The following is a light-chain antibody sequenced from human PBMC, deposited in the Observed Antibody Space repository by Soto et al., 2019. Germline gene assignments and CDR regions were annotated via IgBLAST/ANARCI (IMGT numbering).Light chain of an antibody. CDR1: QAVNTR. J-gene: IGKJ1*01. V-gene: IGKV3D-11*01. CDR3: HQRQSWLRT. CDR2: LAS. Sequence: EIVLTHSPATLSSFPGDRVTLSCRASQAVNTRLAWYQHKPGQAPRLLIYLASNRAAGVPARFSGSGSGTELTVTISNVEPEDFAVYYCHQRQSWLRTVGQGTKVDIK.